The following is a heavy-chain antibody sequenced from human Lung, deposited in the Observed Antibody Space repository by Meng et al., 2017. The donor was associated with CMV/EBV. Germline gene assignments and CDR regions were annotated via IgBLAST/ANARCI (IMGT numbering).Heavy chain of an antibody. CDR1: GGSFSTYS. CDR3: ARGYGPEGY. J-gene: IGHJ4*02. V-gene: IGHV4-34*01. CDR2: INHSGST. Sequence: SLPCAGYGGSFSTYSWSWIRQPPGKGLEWIGEINHSGSTNDNPSLKSRVTISVDTSKNQFSLKLRSVTAADTAVYYCARGYGPEGYWGQGTLVTVSS. D-gene: IGHD3-10*01.